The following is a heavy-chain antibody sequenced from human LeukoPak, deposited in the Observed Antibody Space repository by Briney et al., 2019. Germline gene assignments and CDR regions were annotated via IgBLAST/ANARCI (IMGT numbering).Heavy chain of an antibody. J-gene: IGHJ4*02. CDR3: ARTQTRNPKKLGGDY. CDR2: IYYSGST. V-gene: IGHV4-39*01. Sequence: SETLSLTCTVSGGSISSSSYYWGWIRLPPGKGLEWIGSIYYSGSTYYNPSLKSRVTISVDTSKNQFSLKLSSVTAADTAVYYCARTQTRNPKKLGGDYWGQGTLVTVSS. CDR1: GGSISSSSYY. D-gene: IGHD1-14*01.